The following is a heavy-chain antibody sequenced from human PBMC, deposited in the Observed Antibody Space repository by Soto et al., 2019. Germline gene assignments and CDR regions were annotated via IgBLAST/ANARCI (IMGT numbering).Heavy chain of an antibody. Sequence: EVRLLESGGGLVQPGGSLRLSCAVSGFTFSGCSMTWVRQAPGKGLEWVSAITGSGDRTYYADSVKGRFTISRDNSNNMVYLQMNSLRAEDSAVYYCAVAIFTAYDYWGQGTLVTVSS. CDR1: GFTFSGCS. D-gene: IGHD3-9*01. V-gene: IGHV3-23*01. J-gene: IGHJ4*02. CDR2: ITGSGDRT. CDR3: AVAIFTAYDY.